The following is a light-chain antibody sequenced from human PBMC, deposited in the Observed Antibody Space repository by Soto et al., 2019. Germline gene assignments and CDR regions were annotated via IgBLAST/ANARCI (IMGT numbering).Light chain of an antibody. Sequence: EILLTQSPGTLSLSPGDTATLSCRASQSVRNNYLAWYQQRPAHPPRLLMYAAATRASGIPDRFSGSVSGTDFTLTIRRLEPEDFALYFCQQYETSPVTFGGGTKVEI. CDR2: AAA. CDR3: QQYETSPVT. CDR1: QSVRNNY. V-gene: IGKV3-20*01. J-gene: IGKJ4*01.